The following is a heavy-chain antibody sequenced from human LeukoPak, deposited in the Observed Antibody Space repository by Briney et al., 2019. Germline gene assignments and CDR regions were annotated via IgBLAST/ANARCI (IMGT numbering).Heavy chain of an antibody. J-gene: IGHJ4*02. CDR3: ANIDGGWHGPLAPPPSSNY. Sequence: GSLRLSCAASGFTFSSYSMNWVRQAPGKGLEWVAFIRYDGSNKYYADSVKGRFTISRDNSKNTLYLQMNSLRAEDTAVYYCANIDGGWHGPLAPPPSSNYWGQGTLVTVSS. D-gene: IGHD6-19*01. V-gene: IGHV3-30*02. CDR1: GFTFSSYS. CDR2: IRYDGSNK.